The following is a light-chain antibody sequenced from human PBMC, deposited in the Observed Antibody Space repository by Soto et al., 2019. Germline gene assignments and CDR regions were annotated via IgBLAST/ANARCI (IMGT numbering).Light chain of an antibody. CDR1: SSNIGAGYD. CDR3: QSYDSSLSGWVV. V-gene: IGLV1-40*01. CDR2: GNS. Sequence: QSVLTQPPSVSGAPGQRVTISCTGSSSNIGAGYDVDWYQQLPGTVPKLLIYGNSNRPSGVPDRFSGSKSGTSASLAITGLQAEDEADYYCQSYDSSLSGWVVFGGGTKLTVL. J-gene: IGLJ2*01.